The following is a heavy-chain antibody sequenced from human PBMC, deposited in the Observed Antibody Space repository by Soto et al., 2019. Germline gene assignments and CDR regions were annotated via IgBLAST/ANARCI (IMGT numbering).Heavy chain of an antibody. V-gene: IGHV3-23*01. J-gene: IGHJ4*02. D-gene: IGHD3-9*01. Sequence: EVQLLESGGGLVQPGGSLRLSCAASGFTFSSYAMSWVRQAPGKGLEWVSAISGSGGSTYDADSVKGRFTISRDNSKNTLYLQMNSLRAEDTAVYYCAKDESLLYFCFGGYYFDYWGQGTLVTVAS. CDR3: AKDESLLYFCFGGYYFDY. CDR2: ISGSGGST. CDR1: GFTFSSYA.